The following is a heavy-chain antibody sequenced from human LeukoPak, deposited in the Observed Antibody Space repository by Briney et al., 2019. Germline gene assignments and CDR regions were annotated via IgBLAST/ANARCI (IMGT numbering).Heavy chain of an antibody. CDR2: ILPNTGGT. J-gene: IGHJ4*02. CDR3: ARKGEHYGDYDY. CDR1: GYPFTGSF. Sequence: GASVNVSCTASGYPFTGSFLHWVRQAPGLGLEWMGWILPNTGGTLYAKKFQGRVTVTRDTSISTAYMEVSRLTSDDMAVYYCARKGEHYGDYDYWGQGTLVTVSS. V-gene: IGHV1-2*02. D-gene: IGHD4-17*01.